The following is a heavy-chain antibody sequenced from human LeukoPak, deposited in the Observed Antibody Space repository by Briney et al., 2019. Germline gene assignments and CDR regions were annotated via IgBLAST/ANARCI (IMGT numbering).Heavy chain of an antibody. CDR1: GGSISSSSYF. CDR2: IYYSGST. V-gene: IGHV4-39*01. J-gene: IGHJ3*02. CDR3: ARREYYYDSSGYNDAFDI. D-gene: IGHD3-22*01. Sequence: SETLCLTCTVSGGSISSSSYFWGWIRQPPGKGLEWIGSIYYSGSTYYNPSLKSRVTISVDTSKNQFSLKLSSVTAADTAVYYCARREYYYDSSGYNDAFDIWGQGTMVTVSS.